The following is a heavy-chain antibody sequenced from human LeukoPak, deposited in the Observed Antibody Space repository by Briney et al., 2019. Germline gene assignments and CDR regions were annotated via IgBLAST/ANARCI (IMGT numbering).Heavy chain of an antibody. CDR2: IYYSGST. J-gene: IGHJ4*02. CDR1: GGSVSSGTYY. CDR3: ARGIVPAAKYYFDY. V-gene: IGHV4-61*01. D-gene: IGHD2-2*01. Sequence: PSETLPLTCIVSGGSVSSGTYYWSWIRQPPGKGVEWVGYIYYSGSTNYNPSLKSRVTISIDTSKNQFSLKLSSVTAADTALYYCARGIVPAAKYYFDYWGQGTLVTVSS.